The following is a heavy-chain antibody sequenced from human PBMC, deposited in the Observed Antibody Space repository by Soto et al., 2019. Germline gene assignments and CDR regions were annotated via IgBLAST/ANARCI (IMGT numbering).Heavy chain of an antibody. D-gene: IGHD3-22*01. Sequence: GGSLRLSCAASGFTFSSYAMSWVRQAPGKGLEWVSAISGSGGSTYYADSVKGRFTISRDNSKNTLYLQMNSLRAEDTAVYYCAKRRAYYDSWWFTLDYWGQGTLVTVSS. V-gene: IGHV3-23*01. CDR1: GFTFSSYA. CDR3: AKRRAYYDSWWFTLDY. CDR2: ISGSGGST. J-gene: IGHJ4*02.